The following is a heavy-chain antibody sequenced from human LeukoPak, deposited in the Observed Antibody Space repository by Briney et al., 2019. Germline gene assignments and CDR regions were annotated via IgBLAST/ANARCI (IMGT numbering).Heavy chain of an antibody. CDR3: GSEWGYYYGSGSFDY. CDR1: EFSLDRYW. D-gene: IGHD3-10*01. V-gene: IGHV3-7*04. J-gene: IGHJ4*02. Sequence: GGSLRLSCAASEFSLDRYWLSCVRQAPGKGLEWVANIKQDGSEKYYVDSVKGRFTISRDNAKNSLYLQMNSLRAEDTAVYYCGSEWGYYYGSGSFDYWGQGTLVTVSS. CDR2: IKQDGSEK.